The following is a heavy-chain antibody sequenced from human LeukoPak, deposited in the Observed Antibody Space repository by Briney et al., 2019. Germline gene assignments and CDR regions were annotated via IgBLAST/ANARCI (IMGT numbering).Heavy chain of an antibody. V-gene: IGHV4-39*01. D-gene: IGHD3-10*01. CDR1: GGSINSNFYY. Sequence: PSETLSLTCTVSGGSINSNFYYWGWVRQAPGKGLEWIESFKYPGNTYPTESLKSRVNISVDTSKNQFSLKLNSVSAADTGVYYCARLVGWFGELKLDYWGQGTLVTVSS. CDR3: ARLVGWFGELKLDY. J-gene: IGHJ4*02. CDR2: FKYPGNT.